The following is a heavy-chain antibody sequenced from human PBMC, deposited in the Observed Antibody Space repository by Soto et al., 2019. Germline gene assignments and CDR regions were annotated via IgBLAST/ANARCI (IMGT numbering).Heavy chain of an antibody. D-gene: IGHD3-3*01. Sequence: EVQLLESGGDLVQPGGSLRLSCVASGFTFSDYVXXWVRQVPGKGLEWVSSISDGGERTDYRDSVRGRFTISRDNARFTLHLQMNSLRVDDTAIYFCARDRSTDFGLDVWGQGTTVTVSS. CDR3: ARDRSTDFGLDV. CDR2: ISDGGERT. CDR1: GFTFSDYV. J-gene: IGHJ6*02. V-gene: IGHV3-23*01.